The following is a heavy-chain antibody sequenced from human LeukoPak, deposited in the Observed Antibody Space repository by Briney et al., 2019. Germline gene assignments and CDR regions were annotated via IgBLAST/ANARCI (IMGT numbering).Heavy chain of an antibody. CDR1: GGSISSGDYY. D-gene: IGHD6-6*01. V-gene: IGHV4-30-4*08. CDR2: IYYSGST. Sequence: SETLSLTCTVSGGSISSGDYYWSWIRQPQGKGLEWIGYIYYSGSTYYNPSLKSRVTISVDTSKNQFSLKLSSVTAADTAVYYCARTPYSSSSSWFDPWGQGTLVTVSS. CDR3: ARTPYSSSSSWFDP. J-gene: IGHJ5*02.